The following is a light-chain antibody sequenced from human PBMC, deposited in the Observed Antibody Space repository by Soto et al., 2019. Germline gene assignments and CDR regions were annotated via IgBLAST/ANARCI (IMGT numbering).Light chain of an antibody. V-gene: IGKV3-20*01. CDR2: DAS. J-gene: IGKJ4*01. CDR3: QQCSSSPLT. Sequence: EIVLTQSPGTLSLSPGERATLSCRASQSVGNNYLVWIQQKPGQAPRLLIDDASRRATGIPDRFSGSGSGTDFTLTINRLEPEDFAVYYCQQCSSSPLTFGGGTKVEIK. CDR1: QSVGNNY.